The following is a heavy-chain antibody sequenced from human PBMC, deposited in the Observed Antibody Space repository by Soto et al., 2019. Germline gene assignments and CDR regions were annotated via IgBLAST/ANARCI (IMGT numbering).Heavy chain of an antibody. V-gene: IGHV4-4*02. CDR1: GGSISSSNW. CDR2: IYHSGST. J-gene: IGHJ4*02. CDR3: ARGLVYYDSSGAFDY. Sequence: SETLSLTCAVSGGSISSSNWWSWVRQPPGKGLEWIGEIYHSGSTNYNPSLKSRVTISVDKSKNQFPLKLSSVTAADTAVYYCARGLVYYDSSGAFDYWGQGTLVTVSS. D-gene: IGHD3-22*01.